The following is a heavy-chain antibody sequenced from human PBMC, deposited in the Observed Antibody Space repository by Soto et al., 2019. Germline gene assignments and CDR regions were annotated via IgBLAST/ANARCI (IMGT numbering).Heavy chain of an antibody. Sequence: GGSLRLSCAASGFTFSSYDMHWVRQATGKGLEWVSAIGTAGDTYYPGSVKGRFTISRENAKNSLYLQMNSLRAGDTAVYYCARGEYIFGVVPEAFDIWGQGTMVTVSS. CDR3: ARGEYIFGVVPEAFDI. D-gene: IGHD3-3*01. J-gene: IGHJ3*02. CDR1: GFTFSSYD. CDR2: IGTAGDT. V-gene: IGHV3-13*01.